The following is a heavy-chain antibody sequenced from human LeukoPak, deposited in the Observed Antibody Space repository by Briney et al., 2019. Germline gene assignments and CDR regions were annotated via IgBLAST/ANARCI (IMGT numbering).Heavy chain of an antibody. CDR2: IYTSGST. CDR3: ARDSDYYGSGSYSFDP. V-gene: IGHV4-4*07. CDR1: GGSISSYY. D-gene: IGHD3-10*01. Sequence: SETLSLTCTVSGGSISSYYWSWIRQPTGKGLEWIGRIYTSGSTNYNPSLKSRVTMSVDTSKNQFSLKLSSVTAADTAVYYCARDSDYYGSGSYSFDPWGQGTLVTVSS. J-gene: IGHJ5*02.